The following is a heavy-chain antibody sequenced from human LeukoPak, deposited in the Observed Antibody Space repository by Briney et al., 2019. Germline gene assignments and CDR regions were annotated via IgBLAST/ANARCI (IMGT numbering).Heavy chain of an antibody. CDR1: GGSFIGNY. V-gene: IGHV1-2*04. Sequence: ASVQVSCKESGGSFIGNYMLWVRQAPGQGLEWMGWINPSSGGTNYAQKFQGWVTMTSDTSISTAYMQLSRLRSDDTAVYYCARQDSRDYSNWFDHWGQGTLVTVSS. J-gene: IGHJ5*02. CDR2: INPSSGGT. D-gene: IGHD3-22*01. CDR3: ARQDSRDYSNWFDH.